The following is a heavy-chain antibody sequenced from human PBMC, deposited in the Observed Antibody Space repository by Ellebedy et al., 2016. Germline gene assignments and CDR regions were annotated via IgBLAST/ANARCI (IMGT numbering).Heavy chain of an antibody. J-gene: IGHJ5*02. D-gene: IGHD3-3*01. Sequence: GESLKISXVASGFTLSGYWMAWVRQAPGQGLEWVANIRQDGGDKNYVDSVKGRFIISRDNAKNSLFLQMNSLRVEDTAVYYCARDGSEWSRDLWGQGTLVTVSS. CDR2: IRQDGGDK. CDR3: ARDGSEWSRDL. V-gene: IGHV3-7*01. CDR1: GFTLSGYW.